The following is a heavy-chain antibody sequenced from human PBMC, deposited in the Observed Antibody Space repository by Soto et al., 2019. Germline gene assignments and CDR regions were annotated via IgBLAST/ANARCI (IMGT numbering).Heavy chain of an antibody. D-gene: IGHD4-4*01. CDR2: INPNSGGT. CDR1: GYTFTGYY. V-gene: IGHV1-2*04. Sequence: ASVKVSCKASGYTFTGYYMHWVRQAPGQGLEWMGWINPNSGGTNYAQKFQGWVTMTRDTSISTAYMELSRLRSDDTAVYYCGRDRDTVTTLDYWGQGTLVTVSS. CDR3: GRDRDTVTTLDY. J-gene: IGHJ4*02.